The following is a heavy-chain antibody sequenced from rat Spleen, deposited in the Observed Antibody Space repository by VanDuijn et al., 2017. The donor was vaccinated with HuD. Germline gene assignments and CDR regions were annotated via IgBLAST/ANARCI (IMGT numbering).Heavy chain of an antibody. J-gene: IGHJ2*01. CDR2: ISTSGGST. D-gene: IGHD4-4*01. V-gene: IGHV5-46*01. CDR3: VREDLGVNH. CDR1: GFTFSSFP. Sequence: EVQLVESGGGLVQPGRSLKLSCAASGFTFSSFPMAWVRQAPTKGLEWVATISTSGGSTYYRDSVKGRFTISRDNARDTLYLQKSKLGSEDTAIYYCVREDLGVNHWGQGVMVTVSS.